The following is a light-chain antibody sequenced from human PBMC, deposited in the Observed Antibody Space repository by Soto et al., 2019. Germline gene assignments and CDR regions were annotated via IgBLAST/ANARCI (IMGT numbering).Light chain of an antibody. J-gene: IGLJ1*01. V-gene: IGLV2-14*03. CDR1: RIDPGAYTH. CDR2: DVS. Sequence: QSVLTQPASVTGSPGQSITISCTLSRIDPGAYTHVSWYQHHPGKAPKLMIYDVSSRPSGVSNRFSGSKSGNTASLTISLLQAEDETDYYCCLYTTSTTYVFGTGTKVTVL. CDR3: CLYTTSTTYV.